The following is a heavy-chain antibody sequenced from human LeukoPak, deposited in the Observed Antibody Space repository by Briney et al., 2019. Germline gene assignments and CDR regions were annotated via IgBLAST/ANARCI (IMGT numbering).Heavy chain of an antibody. Sequence: PGGSLRLSCAASGFTFSSYPMHWVRRAPGKGLEYVSAISTNGGATYYGNSVKGRFTISRDNSKNTLYLQMGSLRSEDTAVYYCVREPFGWYDYWGQGTLVTVSS. J-gene: IGHJ4*02. CDR1: GFTFSSYP. CDR3: VREPFGWYDY. D-gene: IGHD6-19*01. V-gene: IGHV3-64*01. CDR2: ISTNGGAT.